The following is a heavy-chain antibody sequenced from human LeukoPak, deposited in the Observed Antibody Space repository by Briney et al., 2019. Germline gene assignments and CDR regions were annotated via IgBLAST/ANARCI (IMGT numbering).Heavy chain of an antibody. J-gene: IGHJ4*02. D-gene: IGHD4-17*01. CDR3: ARINDYGFDY. CDR1: GGSISSSSYF. V-gene: IGHV4-39*01. CDR2: IYYGGST. Sequence: SETLSLTCTVSGGSISSSSYFWGWIRQPPGQGLEWIGCIYYGGSTYYNPSLKSRVTISVDTFKNQFSLKLSSVTAADTAVYSCARINDYGFDYWGQGTLVTVSS.